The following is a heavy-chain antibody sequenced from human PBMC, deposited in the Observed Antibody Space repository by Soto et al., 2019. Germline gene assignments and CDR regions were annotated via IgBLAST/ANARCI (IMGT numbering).Heavy chain of an antibody. Sequence: SGPTLVNPTPSLTLTCTFSGFSLRTRGAGEGWIRQPPGKALKWIALIYWNDDKRYSPSLKSRLTITKAPSKNQVVLTMTNMDPVHTATYYCAHRFCSGGSCYCDYCGQGTRITVSS. J-gene: IGHJ4*02. CDR3: AHRFCSGGSCYCDY. CDR2: IYWNDDK. V-gene: IGHV2-5*01. CDR1: GFSLRTRGAG. D-gene: IGHD2-15*01.